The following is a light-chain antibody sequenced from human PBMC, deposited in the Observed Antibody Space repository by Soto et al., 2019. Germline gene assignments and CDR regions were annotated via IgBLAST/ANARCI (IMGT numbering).Light chain of an antibody. Sequence: DIQMTQSPSTLPASVGDRVTITCRASQNINNYLNWYQQKPGRAPKLLIYDASNLEAGVPSRFRGSGSGTDFTFTISRLQPEDIATYYCQQYENLPTFGQGTRLEIK. CDR2: DAS. V-gene: IGKV1-33*01. CDR3: QQYENLPT. J-gene: IGKJ5*01. CDR1: QNINNY.